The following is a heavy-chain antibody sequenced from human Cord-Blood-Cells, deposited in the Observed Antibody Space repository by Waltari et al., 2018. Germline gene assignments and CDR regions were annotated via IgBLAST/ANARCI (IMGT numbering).Heavy chain of an antibody. CDR2: LSGSGGST. V-gene: IGHV3-23*01. Sequence: EVQLLESGGGLVQPGGSLRLSCAASGFTFSSYAMSWVRQAPGKGLEWVSALSGSGGSTDYAEAGKGRITISGDDSKNTLYLQMNGLRAEDTAVYYCAKGGSYYDSSGYPDAFDIWGQGTMVTVSA. J-gene: IGHJ3*02. CDR3: AKGGSYYDSSGYPDAFDI. D-gene: IGHD3-22*01. CDR1: GFTFSSYA.